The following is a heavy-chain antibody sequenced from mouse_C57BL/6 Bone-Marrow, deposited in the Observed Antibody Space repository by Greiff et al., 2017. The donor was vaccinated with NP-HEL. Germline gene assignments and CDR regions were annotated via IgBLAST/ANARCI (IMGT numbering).Heavy chain of an antibody. CDR2: ISNGGGST. D-gene: IGHD1-1*01. CDR1: GFTFSDYY. J-gene: IGHJ1*03. V-gene: IGHV5-12*01. Sequence: EVHLVESGGGLVQPGGSLKLSCAASGFTFSDYYMYWVRQTPEKRLEWVAYISNGGGSTYYPDTVKGRFTISRDNAKNTLYLQMSRLKSEDTAMYYCARRTYYGSSHWYFDVWGTGTTVTVSS. CDR3: ARRTYYGSSHWYFDV.